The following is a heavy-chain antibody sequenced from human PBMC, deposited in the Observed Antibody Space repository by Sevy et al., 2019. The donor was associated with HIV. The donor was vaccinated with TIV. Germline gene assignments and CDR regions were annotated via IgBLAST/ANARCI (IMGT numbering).Heavy chain of an antibody. CDR1: GYTFSDYY. V-gene: IGHV1-2*02. D-gene: IGHD3-16*01. CDR2: INPNSGGT. Sequence: ASVKVSCKASGYTFSDYYIHWVRQAPGQGLEWMGWINPNSGGTNYAQKFQGRVTMTRDTSITTAYMELSRMRSDDTAVYYCARQSAYHFYGMDVWGQWTTVTVSS. J-gene: IGHJ6*02. CDR3: ARQSAYHFYGMDV.